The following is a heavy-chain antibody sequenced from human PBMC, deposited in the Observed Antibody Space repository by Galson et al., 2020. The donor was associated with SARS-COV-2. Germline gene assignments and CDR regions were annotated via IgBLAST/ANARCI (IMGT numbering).Heavy chain of an antibody. Sequence: GGSLRLSCAASGFIFDDYTMSWVRQAPGKALEWVSLISWDGGRTSYRDSVEGRFTISRDNTKNSLYLQMNSLTTEDTAFYYCAKDDCDGGRCNFFESWGQGTLVTVSS. CDR1: GFIFDDYT. CDR3: AKDDCDGGRCNFFES. V-gene: IGHV3-43*01. D-gene: IGHD2-21*01. CDR2: ISWDGGRT. J-gene: IGHJ4*02.